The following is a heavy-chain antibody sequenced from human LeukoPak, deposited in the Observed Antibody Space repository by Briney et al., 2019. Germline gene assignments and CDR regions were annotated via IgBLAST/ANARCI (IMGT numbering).Heavy chain of an antibody. CDR2: INHSGNT. V-gene: IGHV4-34*01. Sequence: SETLSLTCAVYGGSFSGYNWRWIRQPPGKGLEWIGEINHSGNTKYNPSLKSRVTISVDTSKNQFSLKLSSVTAADTAVYYCARYSHFGYCSGGSCYAFDYWGQGTLVTVSS. D-gene: IGHD2-15*01. CDR3: ARYSHFGYCSGGSCYAFDY. J-gene: IGHJ4*02. CDR1: GGSFSGYN.